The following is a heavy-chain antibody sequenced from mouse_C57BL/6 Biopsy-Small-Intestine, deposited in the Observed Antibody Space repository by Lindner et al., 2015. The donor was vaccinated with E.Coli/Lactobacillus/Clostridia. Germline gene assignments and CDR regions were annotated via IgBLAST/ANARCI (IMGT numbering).Heavy chain of an antibody. D-gene: IGHD2-12*01. J-gene: IGHJ1*01. CDR3: ARIYFSLGDWYFDV. CDR2: INPYNDGT. CDR1: GYTFTSYV. V-gene: IGHV1-14*01. Sequence: VQLQESGPELVKPGASVKMSCKASGYTFTSYVMHWVKQKPGQGLEWIGYINPYNDGTKYNEKFKGKATLTADRSSSTAYMQLSSLTSEDSAVYFCARIYFSLGDWYFDVWGAGTTVTVSS.